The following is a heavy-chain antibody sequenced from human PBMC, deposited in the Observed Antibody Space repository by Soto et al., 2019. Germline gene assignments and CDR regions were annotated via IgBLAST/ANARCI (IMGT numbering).Heavy chain of an antibody. Sequence: EVQLLESGGDLVQPGGSRRLSCVASGFTFSRYALTWVRQAPGKGLEWVSTIFESGRTTYYADSVKGRFTISRDNSKNTLDVQMNSLRAEDTAIYFCAREIRGTTVTTNFDYWGQGTLVTVSS. CDR2: IFESGRTT. V-gene: IGHV3-23*01. D-gene: IGHD4-17*01. J-gene: IGHJ4*02. CDR3: AREIRGTTVTTNFDY. CDR1: GFTFSRYA.